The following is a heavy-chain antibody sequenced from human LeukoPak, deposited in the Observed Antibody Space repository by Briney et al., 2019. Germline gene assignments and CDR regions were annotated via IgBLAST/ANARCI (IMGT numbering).Heavy chain of an antibody. D-gene: IGHD6-13*01. J-gene: IGHJ6*02. CDR1: GFRVSNNY. CDR3: ARAAADYYHYYGMDV. Sequence: GGSLRLSCAGSGFRVSNNYMSWVRQAPGKGLEWVSLIYSDGITYYTDSVKGRFTISRDNSKNTLYLQMNSLRDDDTATYYCARAAADYYHYYGMDVWGQGTRSPSP. CDR2: IYSDGIT. V-gene: IGHV3-53*01.